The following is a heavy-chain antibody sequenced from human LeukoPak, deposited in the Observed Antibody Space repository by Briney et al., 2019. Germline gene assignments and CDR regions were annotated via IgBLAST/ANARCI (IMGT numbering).Heavy chain of an antibody. V-gene: IGHV1-46*01. Sequence: GASVKVSCKASGYTFTSYYMHWVRQAPGQGLEWMGIINPSGGSTSYAQKFQGRVTITADKSTSTAYMELSSLRSEDTAVYYCARARDYDILTGYPLYYGMDVWGQGTTVTVSS. D-gene: IGHD3-9*01. CDR3: ARARDYDILTGYPLYYGMDV. CDR1: GYTFTSYY. CDR2: INPSGGST. J-gene: IGHJ6*02.